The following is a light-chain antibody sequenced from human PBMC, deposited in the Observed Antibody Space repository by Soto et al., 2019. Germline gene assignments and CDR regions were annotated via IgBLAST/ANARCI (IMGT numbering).Light chain of an antibody. Sequence: QYVLTQPPSASETPGQRVTISCSGSSSNIGSNYVYWHQHLPGTAPRPLIYKNDQRPSGVPDRFSGSKSGTSASLAISGLRPEDESDYYCVTWDDRLSAGVFGGWTKLTVL. J-gene: IGLJ3*02. CDR2: KND. CDR3: VTWDDRLSAGV. V-gene: IGLV1-47*01. CDR1: SSNIGSNY.